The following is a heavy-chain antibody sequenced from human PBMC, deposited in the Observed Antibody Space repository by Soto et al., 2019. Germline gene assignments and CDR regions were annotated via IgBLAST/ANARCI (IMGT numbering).Heavy chain of an antibody. Sequence: SETLSLTCTVSGGSISSGGYYWSWIRQHPGKGLEWIGYIYYSGSTYYNPSLKSRVTISVDTSKNQFSLKLSSVTAADTAVYYCARAPIYQGYYDFWSGYLADWGQGTLVTVSS. J-gene: IGHJ4*02. CDR3: ARAPIYQGYYDFWSGYLAD. D-gene: IGHD3-3*01. V-gene: IGHV4-31*03. CDR2: IYYSGST. CDR1: GGSISSGGYY.